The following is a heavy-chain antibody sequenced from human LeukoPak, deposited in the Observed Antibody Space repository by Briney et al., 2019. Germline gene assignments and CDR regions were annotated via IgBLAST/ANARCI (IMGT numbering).Heavy chain of an antibody. CDR2: ISYDGSNK. Sequence: GGSLRLSCAASGLTFSSYAMHWVRQAPGKGLEWVAVISYDGSNKYYADSVKGRFTISRDNSKNTLYLQMNSLRAEDTAVYYCARDPYYDILTGYYFDYWGQGTLVTVSS. D-gene: IGHD3-9*01. V-gene: IGHV3-30*04. CDR3: ARDPYYDILTGYYFDY. CDR1: GLTFSSYA. J-gene: IGHJ4*02.